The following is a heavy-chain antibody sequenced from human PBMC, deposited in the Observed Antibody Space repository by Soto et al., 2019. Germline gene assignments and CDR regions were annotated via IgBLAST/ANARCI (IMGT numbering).Heavy chain of an antibody. CDR2: IYYSGST. CDR1: GGSISSYY. J-gene: IGHJ4*02. D-gene: IGHD5-12*01. Sequence: QVQLQESGPGLVKPSETLSLTCTVSGGSISSYYWSWIRQPPGKGLEWIGYIYYSGSTNYNPSLKRRVTISVDTSKNQFALKLSSVTAADTAVYYCARASGYEGGYFDYWGQGTLVTVA. V-gene: IGHV4-59*01. CDR3: ARASGYEGGYFDY.